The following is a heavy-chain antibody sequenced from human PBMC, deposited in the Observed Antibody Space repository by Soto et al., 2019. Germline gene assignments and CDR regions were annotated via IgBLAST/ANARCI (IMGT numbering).Heavy chain of an antibody. CDR2: ISSSGSTI. D-gene: IGHD2-8*01. CDR1: GFTFRSYS. CDR3: ARDRQDIVLMMYGTWFDP. Sequence: GGSLRLSCAASGFTFRSYSMNWVRQAPGKGLEWVSYISSSGSTIYYAVSVKGRFTVSRDNAKNSLYLQMNSLRAEDTAVYYCARDRQDIVLMMYGTWFDPWGQGTLVTVSS. V-gene: IGHV3-48*01. J-gene: IGHJ5*02.